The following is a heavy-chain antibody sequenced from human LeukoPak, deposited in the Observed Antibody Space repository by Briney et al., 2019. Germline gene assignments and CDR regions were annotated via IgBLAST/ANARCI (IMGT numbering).Heavy chain of an antibody. V-gene: IGHV4-30-4*01. CDR3: ARRFLWFGESSGAFDY. D-gene: IGHD3-10*01. CDR1: GGSISSGDYY. Sequence: SQTLSLTCTVSGGSISSGDYYWSWIRQPPGKGLEWIGYIYESGDTLYNPSLKSRVIISVDTSKNQFSLKLSSVTAADTAVYYCARRFLWFGESSGAFDYWGQGTLVTVSS. CDR2: IYESGDT. J-gene: IGHJ4*02.